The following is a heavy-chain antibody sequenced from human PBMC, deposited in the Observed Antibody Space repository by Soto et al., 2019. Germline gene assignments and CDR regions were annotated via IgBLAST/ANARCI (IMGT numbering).Heavy chain of an antibody. D-gene: IGHD5-12*01. CDR2: IYYSGST. CDR3: ARVLEMATINWFDP. Sequence: PSETLSLTCTVSGGSISSGSYYWTWIRQQQGKGLEWIGYIYYSGSTYYNPSLKSRVTISVDTSKNQFSLKLSSVTAADTAVYYCARVLEMATINWFDPWGQGTLVTVSS. CDR1: GGSISSGSYY. J-gene: IGHJ5*02. V-gene: IGHV4-31*03.